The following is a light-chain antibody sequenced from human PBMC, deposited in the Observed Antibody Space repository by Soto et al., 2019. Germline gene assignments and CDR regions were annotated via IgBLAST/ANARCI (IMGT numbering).Light chain of an antibody. CDR3: VAWDDSLNGQV. CDR1: SSNIGNNP. V-gene: IGLV1-36*01. Sequence: QSVLTQPPSVSEAPRQRVTISCSGSSSNIGNNPVHWYQHLPGKTPKLLIYYDDLLPSGVSDRFSGSKSGTSASLAISGLQSEDEADYYCVAWDDSLNGQVFGGGTKLTVL. CDR2: YDD. J-gene: IGLJ2*01.